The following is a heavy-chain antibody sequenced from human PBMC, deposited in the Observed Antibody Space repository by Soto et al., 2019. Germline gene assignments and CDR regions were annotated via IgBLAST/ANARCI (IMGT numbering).Heavy chain of an antibody. CDR3: ARAYGGNSYYFDY. CDR2: IYYSGST. D-gene: IGHD2-21*02. J-gene: IGHJ4*02. CDR1: GGSISSGGYY. Sequence: SETLSLTCTVSGGSISSGGYYWSWIRQHPGKGLEWIGYIYYSGSTYYNPSLKSRVTISVDTSKNQFSLKLSSVTAADTAVYYCARAYGGNSYYFDYWGQGTLVTVS. V-gene: IGHV4-31*03.